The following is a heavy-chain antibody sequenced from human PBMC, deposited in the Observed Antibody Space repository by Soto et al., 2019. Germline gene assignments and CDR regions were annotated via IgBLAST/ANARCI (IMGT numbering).Heavy chain of an antibody. J-gene: IGHJ4*02. CDR1: GGTFSSYA. V-gene: IGHV1-69*12. CDR2: IIPIFGTA. D-gene: IGHD6-13*01. CDR3: ARDRGSWIAAAGKDYFDY. Sequence: QVQLVQSGAEVKKPGSSVKVSCKASGGTFSSYAISWVRQAPGQGLEWMGGIIPIFGTANYAQKFQGRVTITADESTSTAYMELSSLRSEDTAVYYCARDRGSWIAAAGKDYFDYWGQGTLVTVSS.